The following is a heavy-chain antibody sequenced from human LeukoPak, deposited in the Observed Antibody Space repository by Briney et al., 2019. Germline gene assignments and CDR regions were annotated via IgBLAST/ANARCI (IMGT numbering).Heavy chain of an antibody. CDR3: AKWESSSPHYRLLDY. Sequence: GGSLRLSCAASGFTFSSYSMNWVRQAPGKGLEWISYISSSGRTIYYPDPVRGRFTISRDNDNKSLYLQMNSLRAEDRGVYYCAKWESSSPHYRLLDYWGQGRLVTV. CDR2: ISSSGRTI. V-gene: IGHV3-48*04. J-gene: IGHJ4*02. CDR1: GFTFSSYS. D-gene: IGHD6-13*01.